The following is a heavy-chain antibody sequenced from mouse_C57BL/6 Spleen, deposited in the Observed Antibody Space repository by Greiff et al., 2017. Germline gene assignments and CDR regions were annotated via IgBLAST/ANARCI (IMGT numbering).Heavy chain of an antibody. CDR1: GFTFSDYG. Sequence: DVHLVESGGGLVKPGGSLKLSCAASGFTFSDYGMHWVRQAPEKGLEWVAYISSGGSTIYYADTVKGRFTISRDNAKNTLFLQMTSLRSEDTAMYYCARGGTTFDYWGQGTTLTVSS. J-gene: IGHJ2*01. V-gene: IGHV5-17*01. CDR3: ARGGTTFDY. CDR2: ISSGGSTI. D-gene: IGHD1-1*01.